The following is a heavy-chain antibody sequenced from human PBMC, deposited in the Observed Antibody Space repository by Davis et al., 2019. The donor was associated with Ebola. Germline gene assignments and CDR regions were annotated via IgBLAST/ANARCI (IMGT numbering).Heavy chain of an antibody. J-gene: IGHJ4*02. CDR1: GFTFSSYA. Sequence: GESLKISCAASGFTFSSYAMHWVRQAPGKGLEWVAVISYDGSNKYYADSVKGRFTISRDNSKNTLYLQMNSLRAEDTAVYYCANGRSSWTYYFDYWGQGTLVTVSS. CDR3: ANGRSSWTYYFDY. V-gene: IGHV3-30*04. CDR2: ISYDGSNK. D-gene: IGHD6-13*01.